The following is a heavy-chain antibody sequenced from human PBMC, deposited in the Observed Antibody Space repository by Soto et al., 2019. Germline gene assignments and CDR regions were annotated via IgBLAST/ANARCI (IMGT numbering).Heavy chain of an antibody. D-gene: IGHD5-12*01. Sequence: GGSLRLSCAASGFDVSTKYMNWVRQAPGKGLEWVSVIYSGGSAYYADSVKGRFTISRDNSKSTLYLQMNSLRAEDTAVYYCACDYDGLYSFDFWGQGTLVTVSS. CDR1: GFDVSTKY. CDR3: ACDYDGLYSFDF. V-gene: IGHV3-53*01. J-gene: IGHJ4*02. CDR2: IYSGGSA.